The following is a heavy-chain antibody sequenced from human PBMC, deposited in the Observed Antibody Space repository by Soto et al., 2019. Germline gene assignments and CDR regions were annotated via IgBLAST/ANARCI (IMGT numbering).Heavy chain of an antibody. CDR1: GFSLTTSEVG. D-gene: IGHD3-10*01. J-gene: IGHJ4*02. CDR2: IYWDDDE. V-gene: IGHV2-5*02. Sequence: QITLKESGPTLVKPTQTLTLTCTFSGFSLTTSEVGVGWIRQPPGKALEWLALIYWDDDERYNPSLENRLIITKDTSKNQVVLSMTNMDPADTATYDCARRRRGSGSDSFDYWGQGSLVIVSS. CDR3: ARRRRGSGSDSFDY.